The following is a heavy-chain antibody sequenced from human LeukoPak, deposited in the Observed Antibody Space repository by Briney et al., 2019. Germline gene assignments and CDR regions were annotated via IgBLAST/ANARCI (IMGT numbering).Heavy chain of an antibody. D-gene: IGHD3-10*01. CDR2: IIPIFGTA. CDR1: GGTFISYA. CDR3: ARDIRFGRARYMDV. V-gene: IGHV1-69*06. J-gene: IGHJ6*03. Sequence: ASVKVSCKASGGTFISYAISWVRQAPGQGLEWMGGIIPIFGTANYAQKFQGRVTITADKSTRTAYMELSSLRSEDTAVYYCARDIRFGRARYMDVWGKGTTVTVSS.